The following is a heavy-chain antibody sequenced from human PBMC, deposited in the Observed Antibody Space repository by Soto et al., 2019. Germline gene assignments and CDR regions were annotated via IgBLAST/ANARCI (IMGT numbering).Heavy chain of an antibody. CDR3: ATRFYSSGVLFDY. D-gene: IGHD2-21*01. Sequence: TLSLTCAVSGGSISSGGYSWSWIRQPPGKGLEWIGYIYHSGSTYYNPSLKSRVTISVDTSKSQFYLKLTSVTAADTAIYYCATRFYSSGVLFDYWGPGTQVTVSS. J-gene: IGHJ4*02. CDR1: GGSISSGGYS. V-gene: IGHV4-30-2*02. CDR2: IYHSGST.